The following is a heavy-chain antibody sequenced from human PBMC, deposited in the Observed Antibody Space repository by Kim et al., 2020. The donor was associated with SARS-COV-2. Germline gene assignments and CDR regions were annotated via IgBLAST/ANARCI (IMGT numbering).Heavy chain of an antibody. CDR2: ISDNGAST. J-gene: IGHJ4*02. D-gene: IGHD6-13*01. V-gene: IGHV3-23*01. CDR3: ARELSISSSWYDY. CDR1: GFTFSCYS. Sequence: GGSLRLSCAASGFTFSCYSMRWVRQSPGKGLEWVSAISDNGASTYYADSVKGRFTISRDNAKNTLYLQMNSLRAEDTAVYYCARELSISSSWYDYWGREAPVAVSS.